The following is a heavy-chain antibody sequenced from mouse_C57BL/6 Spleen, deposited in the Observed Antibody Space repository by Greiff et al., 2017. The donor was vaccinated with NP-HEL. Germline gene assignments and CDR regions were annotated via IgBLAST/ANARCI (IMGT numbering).Heavy chain of an antibody. CDR3: AREYYYGSSYKTY. D-gene: IGHD1-1*01. J-gene: IGHJ3*01. V-gene: IGHV1-82*01. CDR1: GYAFSSSW. Sequence: VKLQQSGPELVKPGASVKISCKASGYAFSSSWMNWVKQRPGKGLEWIGRIYPGDGDTNYNGKFKGKATLTADKSSSTAYMQLSSLTSEDSAVYFCAREYYYGSSYKTYWGQGTLVTVSA. CDR2: IYPGDGDT.